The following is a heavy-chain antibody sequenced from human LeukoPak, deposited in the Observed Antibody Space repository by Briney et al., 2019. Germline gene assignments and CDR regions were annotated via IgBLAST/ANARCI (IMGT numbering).Heavy chain of an antibody. V-gene: IGHV3-48*01. J-gene: IGHJ4*02. CDR3: ARDGQVTIFGVVSYYFDY. D-gene: IGHD3-3*01. CDR1: GFTFSSYS. Sequence: PGGSLRLSCAASGFTFSSYSMNWVRQAPGKGLEWVSYISSSSSTIYYADSVKGRYTISRDNAKNSLYLQMNSLRAEDTAVYYCARDGQVTIFGVVSYYFDYWGQGTLVTVSS. CDR2: ISSSSSTI.